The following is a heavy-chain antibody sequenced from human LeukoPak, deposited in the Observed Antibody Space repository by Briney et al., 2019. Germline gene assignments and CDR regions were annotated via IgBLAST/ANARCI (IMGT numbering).Heavy chain of an antibody. D-gene: IGHD3-3*01. V-gene: IGHV4-59*12. J-gene: IGHJ6*02. CDR2: IYHSGST. Sequence: PSETLSLTCTVSGGSISSYYWSWIRQPPGKGLEWIGYIYHSGSTYYNPSLKSRVTISVDRSKNQFSLKLSSVTAADTAEYYCARMTLWSGALGEDYYGMDVWGQGTTVTVSS. CDR3: ARMTLWSGALGEDYYGMDV. CDR1: GGSISSYY.